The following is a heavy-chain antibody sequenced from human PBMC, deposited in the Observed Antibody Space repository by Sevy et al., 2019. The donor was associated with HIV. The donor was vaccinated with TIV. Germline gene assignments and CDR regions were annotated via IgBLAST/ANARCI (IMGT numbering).Heavy chain of an antibody. CDR2: IWYDGSNK. V-gene: IGHV3-33*01. CDR1: GFTFSSYG. Sequence: GGSLRLSCAASGFTFSSYGMHWVRQAPGKGLEWVAVIWYDGSNKYYAYSVKGRFTISRDNSKNTLYLQMNSLRAEDTAVYYCAREVVPAAIYYGMDVWGQGTTVTVSS. CDR3: AREVVPAAIYYGMDV. D-gene: IGHD2-2*01. J-gene: IGHJ6*02.